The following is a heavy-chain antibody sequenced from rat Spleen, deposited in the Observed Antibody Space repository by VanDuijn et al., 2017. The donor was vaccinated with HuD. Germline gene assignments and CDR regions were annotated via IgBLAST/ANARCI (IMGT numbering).Heavy chain of an antibody. V-gene: IGHV2-13*01. CDR1: GFSLRNYG. Sequence: QVQLKESGPGLVQPSQTLSLTCTVSGFSLRNYGVIWVRQPPGKGLDWMGVIWGNGNSNCNSALKSRLSISRDTSKSQVDLKMNRQQTDDTGTYHCARHPPSFGVRGCDYWGQGVMVTVSS. CDR2: IWGNGNS. D-gene: IGHD4-3*01. J-gene: IGHJ2*01. CDR3: ARHPPSFGVRGCDY.